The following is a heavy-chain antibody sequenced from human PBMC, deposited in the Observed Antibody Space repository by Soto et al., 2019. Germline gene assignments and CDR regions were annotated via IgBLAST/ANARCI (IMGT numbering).Heavy chain of an antibody. CDR1: GFTFSNYA. J-gene: IGHJ6*02. D-gene: IGHD6-13*01. CDR2: ISGSGYTT. CDR3: AKVTLPGTDYHYGMDV. V-gene: IGHV3-23*01. Sequence: QPGGSLRLSCAASGFTFSNYAIKWVRQAPGKGLEWVSTISGSGYTTYYADSVKGRFTLSRDNSENTLSLQMSSLRVEDTAVYYCAKVTLPGTDYHYGMDVWGQGTTVTVSS.